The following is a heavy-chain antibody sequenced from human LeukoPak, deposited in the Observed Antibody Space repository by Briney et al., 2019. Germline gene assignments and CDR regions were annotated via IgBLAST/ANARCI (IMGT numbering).Heavy chain of an antibody. J-gene: IGHJ5*02. CDR2: IYYSGST. D-gene: IGHD6-13*01. V-gene: IGHV4-31*03. Sequence: SETLSLTCTVSGGSISSGGYYWSWIRQHPGKGLEWIGYIYYSGSTYYNPSLKSRVTISVDTSKNQFSLKLSSVTAADTAVYYCARWYPPGIDPWGQGTLVTVSS. CDR1: GGSISSGGYY. CDR3: ARWYPPGIDP.